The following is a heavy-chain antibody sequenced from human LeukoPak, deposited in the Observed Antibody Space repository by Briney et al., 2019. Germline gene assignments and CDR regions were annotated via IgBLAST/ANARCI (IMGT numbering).Heavy chain of an antibody. D-gene: IGHD3-22*01. CDR2: IKSKTDGGTT. V-gene: IGHV3-15*01. CDR1: GFTFSNAW. J-gene: IGHJ4*02. CDR3: TTSPFDSSVFDY. Sequence: GGSLRLSCAASGFTFSNAWMSWVRQAPGKGLERVGRIKSKTDGGTTDYAAPVKGRFTISRDDSKNTLYLQMNSLKTEDTAVYYCTTSPFDSSVFDYWGQGTLVTVSS.